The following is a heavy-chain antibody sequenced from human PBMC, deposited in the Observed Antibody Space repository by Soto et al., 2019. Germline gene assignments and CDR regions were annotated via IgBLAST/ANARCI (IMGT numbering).Heavy chain of an antibody. D-gene: IGHD6-6*01. CDR2: ISYDGSNK. CDR3: ARDRGFGPYSSSAIPGSYGMDV. Sequence: GGFLRLSCAASGFTFSSYGMHWVRQARGKGLEWVAVISYDGSNKYYADSVKGRFTISRDNSKNTLYLQMNSLRAEDTAVYYCARDRGFGPYSSSAIPGSYGMDVWGQGTTVTVSS. V-gene: IGHV3-30-3*01. CDR1: GFTFSSYG. J-gene: IGHJ6*02.